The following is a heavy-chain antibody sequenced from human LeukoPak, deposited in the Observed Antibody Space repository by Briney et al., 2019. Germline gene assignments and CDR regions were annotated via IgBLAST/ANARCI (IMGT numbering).Heavy chain of an antibody. CDR1: GFTFSSFW. V-gene: IGHV3-74*01. J-gene: IGHJ5*02. CDR2: INNDGSST. D-gene: IGHD3-3*01. Sequence: GGSLSLSCAASGFTFSSFWMHWVRQAPGKGLVWVSRINNDGSSTAYADSVKGRFTISRDNAKNTLYLQMNSLRAEDTAVYYCARDSFLTIFGGWNWFDPWGQGTLVTVSS. CDR3: ARDSFLTIFGGWNWFDP.